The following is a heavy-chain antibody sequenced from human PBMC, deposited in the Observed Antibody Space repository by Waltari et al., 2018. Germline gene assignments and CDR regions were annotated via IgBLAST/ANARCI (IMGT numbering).Heavy chain of an antibody. D-gene: IGHD6-19*01. CDR2: IRYDESNK. CDR3: AKGQQWLWIDY. V-gene: IGHV3-30*02. CDR1: GLTFSSYG. J-gene: IGHJ4*02. Sequence: VQLVESGGGVVQPGGSLRLSRPARGLTFSSYGMHWVRQAPGKGLEVVAFIRYDESNKYYADSLKGRFNICRDNSKDTLYLQMNSLRAEDTAVYYCAKGQQWLWIDYWGQGTLVTVSS.